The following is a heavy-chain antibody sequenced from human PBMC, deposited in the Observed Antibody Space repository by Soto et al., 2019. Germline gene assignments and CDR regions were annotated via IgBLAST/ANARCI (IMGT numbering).Heavy chain of an antibody. CDR1: GYSFTSYW. CDR2: IYPGDSDT. CDR3: ARQGMVATDRVYYYYGMDV. Sequence: HGESLKISCKGSGYSFTSYWIGWVRQMPGKGLEWMGIIYPGDSDTRYSPSFQGQVTISADKSISTAYLQWSSLKASDTAMYYCARQGMVATDRVYYYYGMDVWGQGTTVTVSS. D-gene: IGHD5-12*01. J-gene: IGHJ6*02. V-gene: IGHV5-51*01.